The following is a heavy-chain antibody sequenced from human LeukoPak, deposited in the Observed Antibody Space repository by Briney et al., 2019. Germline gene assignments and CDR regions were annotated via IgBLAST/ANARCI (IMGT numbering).Heavy chain of an antibody. V-gene: IGHV1-69*05. CDR3: ARGGSGYYPNAFDI. J-gene: IGHJ3*02. CDR2: IIPIFGTA. D-gene: IGHD3-22*01. Sequence: GGIIPIFGTANYAQKFQGRVTITTDESTSTAYMELSSLRSEDTAVYYCARGGSGYYPNAFDIWGQGTMVTVSS.